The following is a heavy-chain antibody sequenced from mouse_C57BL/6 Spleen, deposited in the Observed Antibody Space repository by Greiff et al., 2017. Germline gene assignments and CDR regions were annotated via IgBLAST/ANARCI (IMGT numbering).Heavy chain of an antibody. Sequence: EVHLVESGGDLVKPGGSLKLSCAASGFTFSSYGMSWVRQTPDKRLEWVATISSGGSYTYYPDSVKGRFTISRDNAKNTLYLQMSSLKSEDTAMYYCARHPLYYGSSYNYFDYWGQGTTLTVSS. CDR1: GFTFSSYG. V-gene: IGHV5-6*01. J-gene: IGHJ2*01. CDR3: ARHPLYYGSSYNYFDY. D-gene: IGHD1-1*01. CDR2: ISSGGSYT.